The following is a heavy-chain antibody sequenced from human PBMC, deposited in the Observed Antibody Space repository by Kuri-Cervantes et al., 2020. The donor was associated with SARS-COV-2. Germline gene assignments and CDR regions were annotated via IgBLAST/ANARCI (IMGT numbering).Heavy chain of an antibody. Sequence: GESLKISCAASGFTFSNAWMNWVRQAPGKGLVWVSRINSDGSSTSYADSVKGRFTISRDNAKNTLYLQMNSLRAEDTAVYYCATQGTIYYYDTLWGQGTLVTVSS. CDR3: ATQGTIYYYDTL. V-gene: IGHV3-74*01. D-gene: IGHD3-22*01. CDR2: INSDGSST. CDR1: GFTFSNAW. J-gene: IGHJ4*02.